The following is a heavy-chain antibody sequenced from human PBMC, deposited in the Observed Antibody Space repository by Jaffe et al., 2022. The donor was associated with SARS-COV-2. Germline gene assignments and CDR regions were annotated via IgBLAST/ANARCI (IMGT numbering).Heavy chain of an antibody. CDR2: ISSSSSYI. D-gene: IGHD3-10*01. V-gene: IGHV3-21*01. CDR1: GFTFSSYS. CDR3: ARGGIGGFGELLERSYYYYGMDV. Sequence: EVQLVESGGGLVKPGGSLRLSCAASGFTFSSYSMNWVRQAPGKGLEWVSSISSSSSYIYYADSVKGRFTISRDNAKNSLYLQMNSLRAEDTAVYYCARGGIGGFGELLERSYYYYGMDVWGQGTTVTVSS. J-gene: IGHJ6*02.